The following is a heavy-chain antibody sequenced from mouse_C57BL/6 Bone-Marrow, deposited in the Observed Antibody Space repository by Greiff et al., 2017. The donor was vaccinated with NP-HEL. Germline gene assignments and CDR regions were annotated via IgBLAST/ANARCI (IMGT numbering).Heavy chain of an antibody. V-gene: IGHV5-17*01. D-gene: IGHD3-2*02. CDR1: GFTFSDYG. CDR3: ARGTAQAFAY. CDR2: ISSGSSTI. J-gene: IGHJ3*01. Sequence: EVKLMESGGGLVKPGGSLKLSCAASGFTFSDYGMHWVRQAPEKGLEWVAYISSGSSTIYYADTVKGRFTISRDNAKNTLFLQMTSLRSEDTAMYYCARGTAQAFAYWGQGTLVTVSA.